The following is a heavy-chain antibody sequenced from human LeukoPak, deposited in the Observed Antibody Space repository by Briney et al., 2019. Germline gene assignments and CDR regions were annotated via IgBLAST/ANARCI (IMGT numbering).Heavy chain of an antibody. V-gene: IGHV4-39*07. D-gene: IGHD5-12*01. CDR2: IFYSGTT. CDR3: ARDGYSGSDAL. Sequence: SATLSLTCTVSGGSITTSSYCWGWVRQPPGKGLEWIGSIFYSGTTYYNPSLKSRATISVDTSKNQFSLKLSSVTAADTAVYYCARDGYSGSDALWGQGTLVTVSS. CDR1: GGSITTSSYC. J-gene: IGHJ4*02.